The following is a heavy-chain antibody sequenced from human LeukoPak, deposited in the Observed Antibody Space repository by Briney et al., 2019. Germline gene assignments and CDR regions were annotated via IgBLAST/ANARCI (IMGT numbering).Heavy chain of an antibody. V-gene: IGHV1-18*01. CDR1: GYTFTSYG. D-gene: IGHD3-22*01. Sequence: ASVKVSCKASGYTFTSYGISWVRQAPGQGLEWMGWISAYNGNTNYAQKLQGRVTMTTDTSTSTAYMELRSLGSDDTAVYYCARDRSYYYDSSGSVFDYWGQGTLVTVSS. J-gene: IGHJ4*02. CDR3: ARDRSYYYDSSGSVFDY. CDR2: ISAYNGNT.